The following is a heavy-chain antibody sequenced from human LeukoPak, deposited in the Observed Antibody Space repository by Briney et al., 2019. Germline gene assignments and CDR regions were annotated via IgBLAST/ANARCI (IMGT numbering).Heavy chain of an antibody. CDR1: GMTLSSYA. D-gene: IGHD3-3*01. CDR2: ITGSGVRT. Sequence: GGSLRLSCAASGMTLSSYAMSWVRQAPGKGLEWVSGITGSGVRTYYADSVKGRFTISRDNSKNTLYLQMNSLRAEDTAVYYCAKDPSLNYTFWSGYFYFDYWGQGALVTVSS. J-gene: IGHJ4*02. CDR3: AKDPSLNYTFWSGYFYFDY. V-gene: IGHV3-23*01.